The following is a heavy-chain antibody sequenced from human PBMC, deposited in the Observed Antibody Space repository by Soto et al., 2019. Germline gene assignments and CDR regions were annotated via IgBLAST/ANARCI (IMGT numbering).Heavy chain of an antibody. D-gene: IGHD6-13*01. J-gene: IGHJ4*02. V-gene: IGHV4-4*02. Sequence: SETLSLTCAVSSGSISSSNWWSWVRQPPGKGLEWIGEIYHSGSTNYNPSLKSRVTISVDKSKNRFSLKLSSVTAADTAVYYCARGEGYSSSWYDYWGQGTLVTVSS. CDR3: ARGEGYSSSWYDY. CDR2: IYHSGST. CDR1: SGSISSSNW.